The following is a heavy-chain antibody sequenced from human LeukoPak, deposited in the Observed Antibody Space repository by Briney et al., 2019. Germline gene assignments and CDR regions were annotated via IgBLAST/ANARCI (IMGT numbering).Heavy chain of an antibody. CDR2: INHSGST. D-gene: IGHD5-12*01. J-gene: IGHJ4*02. Sequence: PSETLSLTCNVYGGSFSGYYWSWIRRPPGKGLEWIGEINHSGSTNNNPSLKSRVTISVDTSKNQFSLKLSSLTTADTAVYYCARRLFHSGYDRWGQGTLVTVSS. CDR1: GGSFSGYY. V-gene: IGHV4-34*01. CDR3: ARRLFHSGYDR.